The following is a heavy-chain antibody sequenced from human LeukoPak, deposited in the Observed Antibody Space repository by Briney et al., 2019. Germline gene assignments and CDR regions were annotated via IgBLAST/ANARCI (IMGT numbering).Heavy chain of an antibody. CDR3: ARWGYCSSTSCPTNWFDP. D-gene: IGHD2-2*01. CDR1: GGSISSYY. Sequence: SETLSLTCTVPGGSISSYYWSWIRQPPGKGLEWIGYIYYSGSTYYNPSLKSRVTISVDTSKNQFSLKLSSVTAADAAVYYCARWGYCSSTSCPTNWFDPWGQGTLVTVSS. V-gene: IGHV4-59*08. CDR2: IYYSGST. J-gene: IGHJ5*02.